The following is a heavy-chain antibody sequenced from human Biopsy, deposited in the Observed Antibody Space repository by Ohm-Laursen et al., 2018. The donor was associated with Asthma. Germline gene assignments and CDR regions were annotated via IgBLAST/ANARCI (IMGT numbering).Heavy chain of an antibody. D-gene: IGHD4-17*01. CDR2: IVLGSGDT. J-gene: IGHJ4*02. CDR1: GFPLTAYT. V-gene: IGHV1-58*01. CDR3: AAGRTSLNGESLI. Sequence: SSVKVSCNVSGFPLTAYTFQWVRQARGLGLEWIGWIVLGSGDTNYAQKFQERVTFTRDMSTSTASMELRGLRSEDTAVYFCAAGRTSLNGESLIWGQGTLVSVSS.